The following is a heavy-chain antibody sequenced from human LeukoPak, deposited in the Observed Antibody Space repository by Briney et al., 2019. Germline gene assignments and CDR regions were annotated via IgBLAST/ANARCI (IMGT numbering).Heavy chain of an antibody. CDR2: INHRGST. V-gene: IGHV4-34*01. J-gene: IGHJ3*02. Sequence: PSDTLSLTCALYGRSVSVYYWSWTRHPPGKGLEWIGEINHRGSTNYNPSLKSRVTISVDTSKNQFSLKLSCVTAADTAVYYCARVKQCSIWGQGTMVTVSS. CDR3: ARVKQCSI. D-gene: IGHD6-19*01. CDR1: GRSVSVYY.